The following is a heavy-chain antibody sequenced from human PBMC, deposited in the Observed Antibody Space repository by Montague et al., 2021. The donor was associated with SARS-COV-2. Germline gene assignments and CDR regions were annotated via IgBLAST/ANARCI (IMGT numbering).Heavy chain of an antibody. CDR1: GFSLSTSGMC. Sequence: PALVKPTQTLTLTCTFSGFSLSTSGMCVSWIRQPPGKALEWLALIDLDDDKYYSTSLETRLTISKDTSKNQVVLTMTNMDPVDTATYYCARIPRAGTTFYYYYGMDVWGQGTTVTVSS. V-gene: IGHV2-70*01. CDR2: IDLDDDK. D-gene: IGHD4-17*01. J-gene: IGHJ6*02. CDR3: ARIPRAGTTFYYYYGMDV.